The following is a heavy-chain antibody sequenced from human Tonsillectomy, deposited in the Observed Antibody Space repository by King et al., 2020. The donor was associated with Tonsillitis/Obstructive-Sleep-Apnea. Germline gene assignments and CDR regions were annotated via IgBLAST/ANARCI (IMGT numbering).Heavy chain of an antibody. J-gene: IGHJ5*02. CDR2: ITGAGDNA. CDR1: GFNCRNYA. CDR3: AKDPWRTCGSYDCYLSDWFDP. D-gene: IGHD2-21*02. Sequence: VQLVESGGGLVQPGGSLILSCAALGFNCRNYAMTWVRQAPGKGLEGGSAITGAGDNAFYADSVRGRVTVSRDNSKHILYLQMNGLRAEDTARYYCAKDPWRTCGSYDCYLSDWFDPWGQGTLVTVSS. V-gene: IGHV3-23*04.